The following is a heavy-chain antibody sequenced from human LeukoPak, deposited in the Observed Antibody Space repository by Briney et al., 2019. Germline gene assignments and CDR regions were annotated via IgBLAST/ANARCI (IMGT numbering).Heavy chain of an antibody. D-gene: IGHD3-10*01. J-gene: IGHJ5*02. V-gene: IGHV4-61*02. CDR2: IYTSGST. CDR3: ARVFPGAIRGFGELISGWFDP. CDR1: GGSISSGSYY. Sequence: SQTLSLTCTVSGGSISSGSYYWSWIRQPAGKGLEWIGRIYTSGSTNYNPSLKSRVTISVDTSKNQFSLKLSSVTAADTAVYYCARVFPGAIRGFGELISGWFDPWGQGTLVTVSS.